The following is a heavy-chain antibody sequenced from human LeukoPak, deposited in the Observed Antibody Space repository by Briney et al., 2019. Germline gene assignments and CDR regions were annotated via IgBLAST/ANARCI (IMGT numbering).Heavy chain of an antibody. V-gene: IGHV3-48*03. D-gene: IGHD6-13*01. CDR1: GFTFSSFE. J-gene: IGHJ4*02. CDR3: ARVGVLSSSWLLY. Sequence: GGSLRLSCAASGFTFSSFEMNWVRQAPGKGLEWVSSISSGARTIYYADSVKGRFTISRDNAKNSLYLQMNSLRAEDAAVYYCARVGVLSSSWLLYWGQGTLVTVSS. CDR2: ISSGARTI.